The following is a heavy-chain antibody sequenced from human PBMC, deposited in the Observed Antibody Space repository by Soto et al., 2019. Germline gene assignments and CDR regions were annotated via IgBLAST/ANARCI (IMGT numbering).Heavy chain of an antibody. CDR1: GGSISSCGYY. D-gene: IGHD5-12*01. Sequence: LSLTCTVSGGSISSCGYYWSWIRQHPGKGLEWIGYIYYSGSTYYNPSLKSRVTISVDTSKNQFSLKLSSVTAADTAVYYCARDTVVLVATIRVYYYGMDVWGQGTTVT. J-gene: IGHJ6*02. V-gene: IGHV4-31*03. CDR3: ARDTVVLVATIRVYYYGMDV. CDR2: IYYSGST.